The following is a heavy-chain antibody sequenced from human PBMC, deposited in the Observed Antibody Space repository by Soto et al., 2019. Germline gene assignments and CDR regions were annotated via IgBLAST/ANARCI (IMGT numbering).Heavy chain of an antibody. CDR2: IYYSGST. D-gene: IGHD6-19*01. CDR3: AEGSGWYNY. J-gene: IGHJ4*02. Sequence: SETLSLTCAVSGGSISSGGYYWSWIRQPPGKGLEWIGYIYYSGSTNYNPSLKSRVTISVDTSKNQFSLKLSSVTAADTAVYYCAEGSGWYNYWGQGTLVTGSS. CDR1: GGSISSGGYY. V-gene: IGHV4-61*08.